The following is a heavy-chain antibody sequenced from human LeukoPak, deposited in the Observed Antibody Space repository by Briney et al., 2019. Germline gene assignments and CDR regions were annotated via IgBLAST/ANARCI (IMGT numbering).Heavy chain of an antibody. CDR3: ARGVYGGFYFDS. V-gene: IGHV4-61*02. D-gene: IGHD5/OR15-5a*01. Sequence: SQTLSLTCTVSGGSISSGSYYWSWLRQPAGKGLEWIGRIYTSGSTHYNPSLKSRVTISVDPSKNQSSLKLSSVTTADTAVYFCARGVYGGFYFDSWGQGTLVTVSS. CDR1: GGSISSGSYY. J-gene: IGHJ4*02. CDR2: IYTSGST.